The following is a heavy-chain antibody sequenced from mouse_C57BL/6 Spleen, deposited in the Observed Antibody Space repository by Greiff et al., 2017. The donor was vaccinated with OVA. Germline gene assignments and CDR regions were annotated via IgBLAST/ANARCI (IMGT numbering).Heavy chain of an antibody. CDR1: GYTFTSYW. CDR2: IDPSDSYT. CDR3: ARSPYGYDYAMDY. V-gene: IGHV1-59*01. D-gene: IGHD2-2*01. J-gene: IGHJ4*01. Sequence: QVQLQQPGAELVRPGTSVKLSCKASGYTFTSYWMHWVKQRPGQGLEWIGVIDPSDSYTNYNQKFKGKATLTVDTSSSTAYMQLSSLTSEDSAVYYCARSPYGYDYAMDYWGQGTSVTVSS.